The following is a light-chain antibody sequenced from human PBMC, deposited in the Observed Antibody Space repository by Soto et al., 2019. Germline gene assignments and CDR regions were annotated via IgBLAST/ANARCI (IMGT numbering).Light chain of an antibody. V-gene: IGLV2-14*01. J-gene: IGLJ2*01. CDR2: EVS. CDR1: SSDVGGYNY. CDR3: SSYTSSSTPVV. Sequence: QSALTQPASVSGSPGRSITISCSGTSSDVGGYNYVSGYQQHSGKAPKLMIYEVSNRPSGVSKRFSGSKSGNTASLTISGLQGEDESDYYCSSYTSSSTPVVLGGGTKLTV.